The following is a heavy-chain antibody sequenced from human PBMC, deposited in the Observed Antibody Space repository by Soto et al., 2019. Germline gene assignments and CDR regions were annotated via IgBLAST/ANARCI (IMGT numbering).Heavy chain of an antibody. Sequence: LRLSCAASGFTFSSYWMHWVRQAPGKGLVWVSRINSDGSSTSYADSVKGRFTISRDNAKNTLYLQMNSLRAEDTAVYYCARDGRLYSSSWYVAGMDVWGQGTTVTVSS. J-gene: IGHJ6*02. V-gene: IGHV3-74*01. CDR1: GFTFSSYW. CDR3: ARDGRLYSSSWYVAGMDV. D-gene: IGHD6-13*01. CDR2: INSDGSST.